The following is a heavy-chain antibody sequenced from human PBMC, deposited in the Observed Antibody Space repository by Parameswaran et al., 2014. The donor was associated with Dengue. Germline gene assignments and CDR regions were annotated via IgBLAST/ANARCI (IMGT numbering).Heavy chain of an antibody. V-gene: IGHV3-48*03. J-gene: IGHJ6*02. CDR2: ISSSGSTI. CDR3: ARDTKREWLLYSKYYYYYGMDV. D-gene: IGHD3-3*01. Sequence: WIRQPPGKGLEWVSYISSSGSTIYYADSVKGRFTISRDNAKNSLYLQMNSLRAEDTAVYYCARDTKREWLLYSKYYYYYGMDVWGQGTTVTVSS.